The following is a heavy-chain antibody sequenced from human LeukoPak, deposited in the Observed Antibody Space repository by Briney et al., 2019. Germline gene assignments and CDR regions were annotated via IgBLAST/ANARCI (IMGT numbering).Heavy chain of an antibody. CDR3: VVWYYYDSSGYHSGFDY. CDR2: ISAYNGNT. J-gene: IGHJ4*02. Sequence: ASVKVSCKASGYTFTSYGISWVRQAPGQGLEWMGWISAYNGNTNYAQKLQGRVTMTTDTSTSTAYMELRSLRSDDTAVYYCVVWYYYDSSGYHSGFDYWGQGTLVTVSS. D-gene: IGHD3-22*01. V-gene: IGHV1-18*01. CDR1: GYTFTSYG.